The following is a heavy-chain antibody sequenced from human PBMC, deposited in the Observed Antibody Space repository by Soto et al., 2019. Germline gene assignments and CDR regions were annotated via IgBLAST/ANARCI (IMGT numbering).Heavy chain of an antibody. CDR1: GGTFSSYA. V-gene: IGHV1-69*13. CDR2: IIPIFGTA. Sequence: ASVKVSCRASGGTFSSYAISWVRQAPGQGLEWMGGIIPIFGTANYAQKFQGRVTITADESTSTAYMELSSLRSEDTAVYYCASSVAKYYYYGMDVWGQGTTVTVSS. CDR3: ASSVAKYYYYGMDV. D-gene: IGHD6-19*01. J-gene: IGHJ6*02.